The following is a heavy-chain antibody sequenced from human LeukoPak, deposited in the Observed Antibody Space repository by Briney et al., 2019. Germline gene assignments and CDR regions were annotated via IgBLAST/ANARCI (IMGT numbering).Heavy chain of an antibody. CDR3: ARGVLPYYYYYGMDV. Sequence: PGGSLRLSCAASGFTFSSYGMHWVRQAPGKGLEWVAVIWYDGSNKYYADSVKGRFTISRDNSKDTLYLQMNSLRAEDTAVYYCARGVLPYYYYYGMDVWGQGTTVTVSS. V-gene: IGHV3-33*08. CDR2: IWYDGSNK. J-gene: IGHJ6*02. CDR1: GFTFSSYG.